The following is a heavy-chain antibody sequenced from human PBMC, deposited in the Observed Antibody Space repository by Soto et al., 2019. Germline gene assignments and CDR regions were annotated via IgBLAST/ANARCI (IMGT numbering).Heavy chain of an antibody. CDR1: GGSISSYY. Sequence: PSETLSLTCTASGGSISSYYWSWIRQPPGKGLEWIGYIYYSGSTNYNPSLKSRVTISVDTSKNQFSLKLSSVTAADTAVYYCARFAGVPAHRFDYWGQGTLVTVSS. J-gene: IGHJ4*02. CDR3: ARFAGVPAHRFDY. CDR2: IYYSGST. D-gene: IGHD2-2*01. V-gene: IGHV4-59*01.